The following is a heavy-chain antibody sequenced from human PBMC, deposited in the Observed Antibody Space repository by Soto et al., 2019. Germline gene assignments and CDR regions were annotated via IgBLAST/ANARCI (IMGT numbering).Heavy chain of an antibody. CDR2: ISAYNGNT. CDR3: ASVYYESSGDGLPHY. CDR1: GYTFTSYG. D-gene: IGHD3-22*01. J-gene: IGHJ4*02. Sequence: ASVKVSCKASGYTFTSYGISWVRQAPGQGLEWMGWISAYNGNTNYAQKLQGRATMTTDTSTSTAYMELRSLRSDDTAVYYCASVYYESSGDGLPHYWGQGTLVTVSS. V-gene: IGHV1-18*04.